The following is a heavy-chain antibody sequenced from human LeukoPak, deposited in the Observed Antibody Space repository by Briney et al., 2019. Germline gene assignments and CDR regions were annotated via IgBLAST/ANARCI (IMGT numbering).Heavy chain of an antibody. CDR2: ISWDGGST. Sequence: GGSLRLSCAASGFTFDDYTMHWVRQAPGKGLEWDSLISWDGGSTYYADSVKGRFTISRDNSKNSLYLQMNSLRTEDTALYYCAKDSYSSGWMGAVTNWGQGTLVTVSS. D-gene: IGHD6-19*01. V-gene: IGHV3-43*01. J-gene: IGHJ4*02. CDR1: GFTFDDYT. CDR3: AKDSYSSGWMGAVTN.